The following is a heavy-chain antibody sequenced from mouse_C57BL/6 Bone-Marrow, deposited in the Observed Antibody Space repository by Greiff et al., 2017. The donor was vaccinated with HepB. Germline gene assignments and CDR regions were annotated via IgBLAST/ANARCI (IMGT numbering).Heavy chain of an antibody. CDR1: GYTFTDYN. J-gene: IGHJ4*01. Sequence: EVKLMESGPELVKPGASVKIPCKASGYTFTDYNMDWVKQSHGKSLKWIGDINPNNGGTIYNQKFKGKATLTVDKSSSTAYMELRSLTSEDTAVYYCARGAYSNSYYAMDYWGQGTSVTVSS. CDR2: INPNNGGT. CDR3: ARGAYSNSYYAMDY. D-gene: IGHD2-5*01. V-gene: IGHV1-18*01.